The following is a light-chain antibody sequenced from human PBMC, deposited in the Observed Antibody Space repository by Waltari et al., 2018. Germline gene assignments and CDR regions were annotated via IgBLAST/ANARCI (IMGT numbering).Light chain of an antibody. J-gene: IGLJ1*01. CDR1: SSYVAGCHY. Sequence: QPPLTQPPSPAGSSAQSIPTPCTAPSSYVAGCHYVSWFQQHPGKAPRLMIYDVNDVIKRPSGVSDRFSGSKSGSTASLTISGLQAEDEADYYCSSYTSSSTYVFGTGTKVTVL. V-gene: IGLV2-14*03. CDR3: SSYTSSSTYV. CDR2: DVNDVI.